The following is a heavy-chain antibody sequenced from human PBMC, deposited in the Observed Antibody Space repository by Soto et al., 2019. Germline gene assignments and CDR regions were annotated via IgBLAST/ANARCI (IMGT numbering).Heavy chain of an antibody. CDR3: AREVITGTKWYYYGMDV. J-gene: IGHJ6*02. CDR2: INHSGST. Sequence: QVQLQQWGAGLLKPSETLSLTCAVYGGSFSGYYWSWIRQPPGKGLEWIGEINHSGSTNYNPSLKSRVTISVDTSKNQFSLKLSSVTAADTAVYYCAREVITGTKWYYYGMDVWGQGTTVTVSS. V-gene: IGHV4-34*01. D-gene: IGHD1-20*01. CDR1: GGSFSGYY.